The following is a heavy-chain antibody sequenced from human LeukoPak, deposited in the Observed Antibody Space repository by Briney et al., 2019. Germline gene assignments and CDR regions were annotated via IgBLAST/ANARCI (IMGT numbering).Heavy chain of an antibody. CDR3: ARDQKLRLGELYYYYYYGMDV. D-gene: IGHD3-16*01. J-gene: IGHJ6*02. V-gene: IGHV4-34*01. Sequence: SETLSLTCAVYGGFFSGYYWSWIRQPPGKGLEWIGEINHSGSTNYNPSLKSRVTISVDTSKNQFSLKLSSVTAADTAVYYCARDQKLRLGELYYYYYYGMDVWGQGTTVTVSS. CDR2: INHSGST. CDR1: GGFFSGYY.